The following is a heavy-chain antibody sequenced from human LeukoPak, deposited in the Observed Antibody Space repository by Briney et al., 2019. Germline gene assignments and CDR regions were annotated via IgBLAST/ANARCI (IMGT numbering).Heavy chain of an antibody. Sequence: SETLSLTCTVSGGSISSSSYYWGWIRQPPGKGLEWIGSIYYSGSTYYNPSLKSRVTISVDTSKNQFSLKLSSVTAADTAVYYCARHEGDFWSGYVFDYWGQGTLVTVSS. V-gene: IGHV4-39*01. J-gene: IGHJ4*02. CDR3: ARHEGDFWSGYVFDY. CDR2: IYYSGST. CDR1: GGSISSSSYY. D-gene: IGHD3-3*01.